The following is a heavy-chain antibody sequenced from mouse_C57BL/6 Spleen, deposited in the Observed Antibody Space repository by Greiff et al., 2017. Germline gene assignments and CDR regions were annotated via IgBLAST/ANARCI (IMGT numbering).Heavy chain of an antibody. Sequence: QVQLQQPGAELVKPGASVKLSCKASGYTFTSYWMHWVKQRPGQGLEWIGMIHPNSGSTNYNEKFKSKATLTVDKSSSTAYMQLSSLTSEDSAVYYCARYDGYPLYYYAMDYWGQGTSVTVSS. J-gene: IGHJ4*01. CDR1: GYTFTSYW. D-gene: IGHD2-3*01. CDR3: ARYDGYPLYYYAMDY. V-gene: IGHV1-64*01. CDR2: IHPNSGST.